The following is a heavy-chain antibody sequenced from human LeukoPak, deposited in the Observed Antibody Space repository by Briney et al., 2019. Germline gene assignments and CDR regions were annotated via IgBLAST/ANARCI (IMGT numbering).Heavy chain of an antibody. V-gene: IGHV3-23*01. Sequence: GGSLRLSCAASGFTFPRHAMSWVRQAPGKGLEWVASSAGSGGSTHYADSVKGRFTISRDNSQITVFLHMNSLRADDTAVYYCAQGHFDTSGYYSRFDNWGQGILVTVSS. D-gene: IGHD3-22*01. CDR1: GFTFPRHA. CDR3: AQGHFDTSGYYSRFDN. J-gene: IGHJ4*02. CDR2: SAGSGGST.